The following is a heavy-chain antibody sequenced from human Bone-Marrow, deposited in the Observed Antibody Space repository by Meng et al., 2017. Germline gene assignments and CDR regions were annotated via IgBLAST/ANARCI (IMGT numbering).Heavy chain of an antibody. J-gene: IGHJ4*02. Sequence: AWVKQSGDRLLVSFKALCIPCPVYWVPLGRCDPGQGLEWMGRINPKSGDTHYAQRFKGRVTMNGDMSICRAYMKMSWLRSDDTAMYDCAGEEDSSADCKRFGDYWGQGTLVTVSS. V-gene: IGHV1-2*06. CDR1: CIPCPVYW. CDR3: AGEEDSSADCKRFGDY. CDR2: INPKSGDT. D-gene: IGHD2-21*01.